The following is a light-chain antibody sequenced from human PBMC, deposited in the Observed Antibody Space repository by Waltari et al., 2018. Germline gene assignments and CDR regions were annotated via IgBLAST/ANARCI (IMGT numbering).Light chain of an antibody. J-gene: IGLJ3*02. Sequence: QLVLTQSPLTSASLRASVKLTCTLSRGPRSNSVAVRQQQPRKDPRYLMKVNSDGSHSKGDAIPDRFSGSSSGAERYLTISSLQSEDEADYYCQTGVHGAWVFGGGTKLTVL. CDR1: RGPRSNS. CDR2: VNSDGSH. CDR3: QTGVHGAWV. V-gene: IGLV4-69*01.